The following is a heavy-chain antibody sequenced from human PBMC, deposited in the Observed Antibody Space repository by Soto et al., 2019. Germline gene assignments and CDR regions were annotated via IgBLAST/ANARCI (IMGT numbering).Heavy chain of an antibody. CDR1: GYTFTTYG. D-gene: IGHD1-1*01. Sequence: SVKVSCKASGYTFTTYGISWVRQAPGQGLEWMGRISPYNGTTKYAEKFQGEMTMTTDTATSTAYMDLRSLRSDDTAVYYCARDGERDTGLNFYYYLHGMDAWGQGTRVTVS. V-gene: IGHV1-18*04. J-gene: IGHJ6*02. CDR3: ARDGERDTGLNFYYYLHGMDA. CDR2: ISPYNGTT.